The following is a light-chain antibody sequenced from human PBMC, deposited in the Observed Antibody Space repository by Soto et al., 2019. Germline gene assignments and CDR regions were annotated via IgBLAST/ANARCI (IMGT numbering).Light chain of an antibody. CDR2: GAS. CDR3: XQXGSSPYT. V-gene: IGKV3-20*01. Sequence: EIVLTQSPGTLSLSPGERATLSCRASQSVSTSSLAWYQQKPGQAPRLLIYGASNRATGIPDRVSASGSGADFTLSISRLEPEXFAXXXXXQXGSSPYTFGQGTKLAIK. J-gene: IGKJ2*01. CDR1: QSVSTSS.